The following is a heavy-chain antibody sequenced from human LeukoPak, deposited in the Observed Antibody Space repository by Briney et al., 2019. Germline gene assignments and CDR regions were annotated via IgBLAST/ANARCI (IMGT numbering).Heavy chain of an antibody. D-gene: IGHD1-26*01. CDR2: IIPILGIA. Sequence: ASVKVSCKASGYTFTGYYIYWVRQAPGQGLEWMGRIIPILGIANYAQKFQGRVTITADKSTSTAYMELSSLRSEDTAVYYCARDLGGSTYWYFDLWGRGTLVTVSS. CDR1: GYTFTGYY. V-gene: IGHV1-69*04. J-gene: IGHJ2*01. CDR3: ARDLGGSTYWYFDL.